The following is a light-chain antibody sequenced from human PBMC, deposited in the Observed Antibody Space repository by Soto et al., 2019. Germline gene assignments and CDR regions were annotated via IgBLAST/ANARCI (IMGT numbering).Light chain of an antibody. CDR1: QSVLYSSNNKNY. J-gene: IGKJ4*01. CDR3: QQYYTTLALT. CDR2: WAS. V-gene: IGKV4-1*01. Sequence: DIVMTQSPDSLAVSLGERATINCKSSQSVLYSSNNKNYLAWYQQKPGQPPKLLIYWASTRESGVPDRFSGSGSGTDFTLTISSLQAEDVAVYYCQQYYTTLALTFGGGTRWIS.